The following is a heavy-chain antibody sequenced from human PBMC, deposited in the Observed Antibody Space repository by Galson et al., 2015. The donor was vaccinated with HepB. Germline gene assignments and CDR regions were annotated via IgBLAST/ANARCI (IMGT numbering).Heavy chain of an antibody. CDR3: AKDTDPIVVVPAALFDY. CDR2: ISYDGSNK. Sequence: SLRLSCAASGFTFSSYGMHWVRQAPGKGLEWVAVISYDGSNKYYADSVKGRFTISRDNSKNTLYLQMNSLRAEDTAVYYCAKDTDPIVVVPAALFDYWGQGTLVTVSS. CDR1: GFTFSSYG. D-gene: IGHD2-2*01. J-gene: IGHJ4*02. V-gene: IGHV3-30*18.